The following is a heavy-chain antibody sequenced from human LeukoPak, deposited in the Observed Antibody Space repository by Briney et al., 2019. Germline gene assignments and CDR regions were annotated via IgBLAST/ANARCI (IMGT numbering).Heavy chain of an antibody. CDR3: ARHPYSSGWYFVL. V-gene: IGHV3-11*01. CDR2: ISSSGSTI. J-gene: IGHJ4*02. CDR1: GFTFSDYY. Sequence: GGSLRLSCAASGFTFSDYYMSWIRQAPGKGLEWVSYISSSGSTIYYADSVKGRFTISRDNAKNSLYLQMNSLRAGDTAVYYCARHPYSSGWYFVLWGQGTLVTVSS. D-gene: IGHD6-19*01.